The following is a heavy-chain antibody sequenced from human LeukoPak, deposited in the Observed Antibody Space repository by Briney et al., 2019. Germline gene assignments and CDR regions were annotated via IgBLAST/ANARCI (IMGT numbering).Heavy chain of an antibody. CDR3: ARDLSSLGYCSSTSCSSPY. J-gene: IGHJ4*02. CDR2: IIPILGIA. V-gene: IGHV1-69*04. Sequence: SVKVSCKASGGTFSSYAISWVRQAPGQGLEWMGRIIPILGIANYAQKFQGRVTITADKSTSTAYMELSSLRSEDTAVYYCARDLSSLGYCSSTSCSSPYWGQGTLVSVPS. D-gene: IGHD2-2*01. CDR1: GGTFSSYA.